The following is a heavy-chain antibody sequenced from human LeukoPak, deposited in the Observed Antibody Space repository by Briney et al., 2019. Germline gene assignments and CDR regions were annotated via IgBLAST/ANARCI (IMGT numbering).Heavy chain of an antibody. CDR3: ARGRGGDGYNYDFDY. J-gene: IGHJ4*02. Sequence: SETLSLTCAVYGGSFSGYYWSWIRQPPGKGLEWIGEINHSGSTNYNPSLKSRVTISVDTSKNQFPLKLSSVTAADTAVYYCARGRGGDGYNYDFDYWGQGTLVTVSS. CDR1: GGSFSGYY. CDR2: INHSGST. D-gene: IGHD5-24*01. V-gene: IGHV4-34*01.